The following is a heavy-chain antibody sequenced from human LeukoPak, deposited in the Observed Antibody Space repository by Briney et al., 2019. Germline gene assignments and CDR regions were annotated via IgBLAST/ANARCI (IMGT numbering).Heavy chain of an antibody. CDR1: GYTFNNYA. J-gene: IGHJ5*02. Sequence: ASVKVSCKASGYTFNNYAMNWVRQAPGQGPEWMGWINTNTGNPTYAQGFTGRFVFSVDTSVSTAYLQISSLKAEDTAVYYCARDKYYGSGSYGKYNWFDPWGQGTLVTVSS. D-gene: IGHD3-10*01. V-gene: IGHV7-4-1*02. CDR2: INTNTGNP. CDR3: ARDKYYGSGSYGKYNWFDP.